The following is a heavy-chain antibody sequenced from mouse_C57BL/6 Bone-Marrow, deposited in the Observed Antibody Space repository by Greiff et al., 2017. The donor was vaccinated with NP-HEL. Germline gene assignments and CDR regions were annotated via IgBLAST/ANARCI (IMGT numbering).Heavy chain of an antibody. Sequence: VQGVESGAELARPGASVKLSCKASGYTFTSYGISWVKQRTGQGLEWIGEIYPRSGNTYYNEKFKGKATLTADKSSSTAYMELRSLTSEDSAVYFCAREGLQLMDYWGQGTSVTVSS. CDR1: GYTFTSYG. J-gene: IGHJ4*01. V-gene: IGHV1-81*01. D-gene: IGHD4-1*02. CDR2: IYPRSGNT. CDR3: AREGLQLMDY.